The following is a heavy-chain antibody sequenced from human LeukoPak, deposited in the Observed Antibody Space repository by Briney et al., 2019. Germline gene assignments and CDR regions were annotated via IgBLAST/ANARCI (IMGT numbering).Heavy chain of an antibody. Sequence: SETLSLTCAVYGASFSGYYWSWIRQPPVKGLEWIGEINHSGSTNYNPSLKSRVTISVDTSKNQFSLKLSSVTAADTAVYYCARRNDFDIWGQGTMVTVSS. CDR1: GASFSGYY. V-gene: IGHV4-34*01. CDR3: ARRNDFDI. J-gene: IGHJ3*02. CDR2: INHSGST.